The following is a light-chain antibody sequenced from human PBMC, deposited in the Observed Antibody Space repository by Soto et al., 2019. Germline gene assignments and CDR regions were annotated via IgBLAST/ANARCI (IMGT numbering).Light chain of an antibody. Sequence: DIHMTQYHSSLSASVGDRVTITCRASQGISNWLAWFQQKPGKAPKLLIYTASRLQSGVPSRFSGSGSGTDFTLTISSLQPEDFATYYCQQSNSFPLTFGQGTKVDVK. J-gene: IGKJ1*01. CDR1: QGISNW. V-gene: IGKV1-12*01. CDR2: TAS. CDR3: QQSNSFPLT.